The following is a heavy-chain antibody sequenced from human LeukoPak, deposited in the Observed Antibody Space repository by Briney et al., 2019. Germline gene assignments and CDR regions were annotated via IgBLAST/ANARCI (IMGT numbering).Heavy chain of an antibody. CDR3: ARKKVGADFDY. J-gene: IGHJ4*02. CDR1: GFTFSSYW. V-gene: IGHV3-74*01. D-gene: IGHD1-26*01. CDR2: INGDGSDT. Sequence: GGSLRLSCAASGFTFSSYWMHWVRQAPGKGLVWVSHINGDGSDTTYADSVKGRFTISRDNAKNTLYLQMNSLRAEDTAVYYCARKKVGADFDYWGQGTLVTVSS.